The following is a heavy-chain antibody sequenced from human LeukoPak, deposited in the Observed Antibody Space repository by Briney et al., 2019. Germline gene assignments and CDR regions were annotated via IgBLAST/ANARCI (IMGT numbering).Heavy chain of an antibody. CDR1: GFTVSSNY. V-gene: IGHV3-53*01. Sequence: PGGSLRLSCAASGFTVSSNYMSWVRQAPGKGLEWVSVIYSGGSTYYAGSVKGRFTISRDNSKNTLYLQMNSLRAEDTAVYYCARGAPYSSSWYVGYFDYWGQGTLVTVSS. CDR3: ARGAPYSSSWYVGYFDY. J-gene: IGHJ4*02. D-gene: IGHD6-13*01. CDR2: IYSGGST.